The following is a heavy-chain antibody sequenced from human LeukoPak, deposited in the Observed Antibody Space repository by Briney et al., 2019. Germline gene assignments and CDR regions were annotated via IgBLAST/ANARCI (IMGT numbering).Heavy chain of an antibody. J-gene: IGHJ6*03. Sequence: WXRQAPGXXXXGVAVISYDGSNKYYAESVKGRFTICRDNSKNXLYLQMNRLRAEDTDVYECXXXXXXXXXFXXXXMDVWGXGXTVTISS. V-gene: IGHV3-30*04. CDR2: ISYDGSNK. CDR3: XXXXXXXXXFXXXXMDV.